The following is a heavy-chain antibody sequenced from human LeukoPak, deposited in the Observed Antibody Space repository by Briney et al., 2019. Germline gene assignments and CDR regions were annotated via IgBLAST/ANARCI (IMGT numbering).Heavy chain of an antibody. CDR3: AKDHNFCLRASCLLFDS. D-gene: IGHD2-2*01. V-gene: IGHV3-23*01. J-gene: IGHJ4*02. Sequence: PGGSLRLSCAVSGFTFNNYAMSWVRQAPGKGLEWVSTITSGGGSTYYADSVRGRFTISRDNSKNTLYLQINSLRAEDTATYYCAKDHNFCLRASCLLFDSWGQGALVTVSS. CDR1: GFTFNNYA. CDR2: ITSGGGST.